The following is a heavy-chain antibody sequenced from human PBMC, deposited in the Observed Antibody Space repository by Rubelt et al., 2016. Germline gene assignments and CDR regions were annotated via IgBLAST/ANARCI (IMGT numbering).Heavy chain of an antibody. V-gene: IGHV3-30-3*02. J-gene: IGHJ4*02. D-gene: IGHD2-15*01. CDR2: ISYDGSNK. CDR1: TFSSYA. Sequence: TFSSYAMHWVRQAPGKGLEWVAVISYDGSNKYYADSVKGRFTISRDNSKNTLYLQMNSLRAEDTAVYYCAKSGGVVVVAASLGYWGQGTLVTVSS. CDR3: AKSGGVVVVAASLGY.